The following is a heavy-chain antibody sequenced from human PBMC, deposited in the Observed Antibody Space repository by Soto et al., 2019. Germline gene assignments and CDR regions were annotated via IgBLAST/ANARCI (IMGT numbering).Heavy chain of an antibody. Sequence: GSLRLSCAASGFTVSSNYMSWVRQAPGKGLEWVSVIYSGGSTYYADSVKGRFTISRDNSKNTLYLQMNSLRAEDTAVYYCARWESSSEAFDIWGQGKMVTVSS. CDR1: GFTVSSNY. D-gene: IGHD6-6*01. J-gene: IGHJ3*02. CDR2: IYSGGST. V-gene: IGHV3-53*01. CDR3: ARWESSSEAFDI.